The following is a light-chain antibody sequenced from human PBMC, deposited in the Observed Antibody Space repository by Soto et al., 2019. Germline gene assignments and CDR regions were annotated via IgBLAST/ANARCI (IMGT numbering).Light chain of an antibody. CDR3: PQYGSSRT. Sequence: EIVLTQSPGTLSLSPGERATLSCRASQSVSSSYLAWYQQKPGQAPRLLIYGASSRATGIPDRFSGSGSGTDFTLTISRLEPEDFTVYYCPQYGSSRTFGHGTKVEIK. V-gene: IGKV3-20*01. CDR1: QSVSSSY. J-gene: IGKJ1*01. CDR2: GAS.